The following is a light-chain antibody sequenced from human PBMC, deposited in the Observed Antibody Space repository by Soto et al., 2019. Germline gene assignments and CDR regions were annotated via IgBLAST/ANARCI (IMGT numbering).Light chain of an antibody. V-gene: IGKV3-20*01. J-gene: IGKJ1*01. CDR2: GAS. Sequence: VMTQSTASLSASPGERVTLSCRASQNIRSSLAWYQQKPGQAPRLLIYGASSRANGIPDRFSGSGSGTDFTLTISRLEPEDFAVYYCQQYGSSPPWTFGQGTKVDIK. CDR1: QNIRSS. CDR3: QQYGSSPPWT.